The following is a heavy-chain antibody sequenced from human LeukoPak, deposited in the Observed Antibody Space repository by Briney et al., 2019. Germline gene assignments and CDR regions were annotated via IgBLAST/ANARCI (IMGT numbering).Heavy chain of an antibody. CDR1: GGTFSSYA. Sequence: APVKVSCKASGGTFSSYAISWVRQAPGQGLEWMGRIIPIFGTANYAQKFQGRVTITTDESTSTAYMEPSSLRSEDTAVYYCARGQDWAAAGTGYYFDYWGQGTLVTVSS. CDR3: ARGQDWAAAGTGYYFDY. CDR2: IIPIFGTA. J-gene: IGHJ4*02. V-gene: IGHV1-69*05. D-gene: IGHD6-13*01.